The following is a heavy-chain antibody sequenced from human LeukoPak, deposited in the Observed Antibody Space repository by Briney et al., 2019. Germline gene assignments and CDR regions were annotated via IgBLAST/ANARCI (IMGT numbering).Heavy chain of an antibody. J-gene: IGHJ4*02. D-gene: IGHD2-15*01. V-gene: IGHV4-34*01. CDR3: ARGPASYYFDY. Sequence: PSETLSLTCAVYGGSFSGYYWNWIRQPPGKGLEWIGEINHSGSTNYNPSLKSRVTISVDTSKNQFSLKLSSVTAADTAVYYCARGPASYYFDYWGQGTLVTVSS. CDR2: INHSGST. CDR1: GGSFSGYY.